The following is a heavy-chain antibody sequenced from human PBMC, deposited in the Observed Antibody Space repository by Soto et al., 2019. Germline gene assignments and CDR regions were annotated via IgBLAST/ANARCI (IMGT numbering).Heavy chain of an antibody. CDR1: GYTFDNYA. D-gene: IGHD5-12*01. Sequence: QVQLVQSGAQVKKPGASVKVSCTASGYTFDNYALHWVRQAPGRRLEWMGGIHAGNGYTKYSQSFQGRVTITRDTSASTVHRDLSSLRSEYSAAYYCARVQYSGYDFKLAFDIWGQGTMVTVSS. CDR2: IHAGNGYT. CDR3: ARVQYSGYDFKLAFDI. V-gene: IGHV1-3*01. J-gene: IGHJ3*02.